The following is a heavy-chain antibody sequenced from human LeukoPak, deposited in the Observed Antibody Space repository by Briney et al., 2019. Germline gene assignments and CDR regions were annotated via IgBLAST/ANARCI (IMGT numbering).Heavy chain of an antibody. D-gene: IGHD5-18*01. CDR1: GGSISSYY. CDR3: ARLREYSYGFTPFDY. CDR2: IYYSGST. Sequence: PSETLSLTCTVSGGSISSYYRSWIRQPPGKGLEWIGYIYYSGSTNYDPSLKSRVTISVDTSKNQFSLKLSSVTAADTAVYYCARLREYSYGFTPFDYWGQGTLVTVSS. J-gene: IGHJ4*02. V-gene: IGHV4-59*01.